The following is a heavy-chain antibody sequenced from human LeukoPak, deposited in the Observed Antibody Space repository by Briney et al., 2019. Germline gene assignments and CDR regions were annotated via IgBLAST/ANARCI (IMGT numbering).Heavy chain of an antibody. D-gene: IGHD3-16*02. CDR2: INHSGST. CDR1: GGSISSYY. J-gene: IGHJ4*02. V-gene: IGHV4-34*01. CDR3: ARSFSYDYVWGSYRIDY. Sequence: SETLSLTCTVSGGSISSYYWSWIRQPPGKGLEWIGEINHSGSTNYNPSLKSRVTISVDTSKNQFSLKLSSVTAADTAVYYCARSFSYDYVWGSYRIDYWGQGTLVTVSS.